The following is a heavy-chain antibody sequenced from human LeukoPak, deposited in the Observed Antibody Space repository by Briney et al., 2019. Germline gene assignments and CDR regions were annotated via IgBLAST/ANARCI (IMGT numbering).Heavy chain of an antibody. CDR3: ARRRIVVVPAALNCFDP. CDR2: INHSGST. V-gene: IGHV4-34*01. J-gene: IGHJ5*02. D-gene: IGHD2-2*01. Sequence: PSETLSLTCAVYGGSFSGYYWSWIRQPPGKGLEWIGEINHSGSTNYNPSLKSRVTISVDTSKNQFSLKLSSVTAADTAVYYCARRRIVVVPAALNCFDPWGQGTLVTVSS. CDR1: GGSFSGYY.